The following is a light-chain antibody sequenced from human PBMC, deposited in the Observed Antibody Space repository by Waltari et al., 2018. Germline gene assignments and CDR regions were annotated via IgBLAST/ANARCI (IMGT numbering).Light chain of an antibody. Sequence: QSVLTQPPSVSGAPGQRVTISCTGSSTNIGAGFDVHWYQQLPGTAPKLLIYGTIHRPSGVPDRFSGSKSGTSASLAITGLQAEDEADYYCQSYDSSPSGSVIFGGGTKLTVL. CDR3: QSYDSSPSGSVI. CDR2: GTI. CDR1: STNIGAGFD. J-gene: IGLJ2*01. V-gene: IGLV1-40*01.